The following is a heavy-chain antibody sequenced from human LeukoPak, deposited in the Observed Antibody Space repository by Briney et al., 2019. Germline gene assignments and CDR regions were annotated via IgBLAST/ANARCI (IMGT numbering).Heavy chain of an antibody. Sequence: GGSLRLSCAASGFTFSSYEMNWVRQAPGKGLEWVSYISSSGSTIYYADSVKGRFTISRDNAKNSLYLQMNSLRAEDTAVYYCAGTGPTTVTTGGVDYWGQGTLVTVSS. D-gene: IGHD4-17*01. J-gene: IGHJ4*02. CDR2: ISSSGSTI. CDR1: GFTFSSYE. CDR3: AGTGPTTVTTGGVDY. V-gene: IGHV3-48*03.